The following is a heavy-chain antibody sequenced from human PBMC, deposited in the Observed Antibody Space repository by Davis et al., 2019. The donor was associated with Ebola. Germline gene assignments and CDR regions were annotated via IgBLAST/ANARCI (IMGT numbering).Heavy chain of an antibody. Sequence: GGSLRLSCAASGFTFSNYGMNWVRQAPGKGLEWIAFISHDGRNIPYGGSVWGRFTISRDNSRNTVYLQMNSLRPEDTAVYYCAKDRHPLAINKIYYFDYWGPGTLVTVSS. V-gene: IGHV3-30*18. D-gene: IGHD5-24*01. CDR2: ISHDGRNI. J-gene: IGHJ4*01. CDR1: GFTFSNYG. CDR3: AKDRHPLAINKIYYFDY.